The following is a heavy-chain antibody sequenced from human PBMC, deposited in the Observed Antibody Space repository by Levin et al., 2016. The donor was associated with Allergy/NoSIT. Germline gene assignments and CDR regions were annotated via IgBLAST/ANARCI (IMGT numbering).Heavy chain of an antibody. J-gene: IGHJ5*02. CDR3: ARDRWFDP. V-gene: IGHV4-59*01. Sequence: GSLRLSCTVSGGSISSYYWSWIRQPPGKGLEWIGYIYYSGSTNYNPSLKSRVTISVDTSKNQFSLKLSSVTAADTAVYYCARDRWFDPWGQGTLVTVSS. CDR2: IYYSGST. CDR1: GGSISSYY.